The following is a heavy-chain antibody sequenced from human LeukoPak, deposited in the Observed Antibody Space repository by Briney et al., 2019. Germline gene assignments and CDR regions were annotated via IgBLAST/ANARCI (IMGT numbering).Heavy chain of an antibody. J-gene: IGHJ3*02. V-gene: IGHV4-38-2*02. CDR2: IYHSGST. CDR1: GYSISSGYY. Sequence: SETLSLTCAVSGYSISSGYYWGWIRQPPGKGLEWIGSIYHSGSTYYNPSLKSRVTISVDTSKNQFSLKLSSVTAADTAVYYCARDNFILGYCSGGSCYSGRAFDIWGQGTMVTVSS. CDR3: ARDNFILGYCSGGSCYSGRAFDI. D-gene: IGHD2-15*01.